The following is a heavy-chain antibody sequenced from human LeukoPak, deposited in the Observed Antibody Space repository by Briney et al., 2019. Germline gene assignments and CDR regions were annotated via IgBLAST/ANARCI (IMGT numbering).Heavy chain of an antibody. CDR1: GYSFTTYW. D-gene: IGHD2-8*01. Sequence: GESLKISCKGSGYSFTTYWIAWVRQMPGKGLEWMGIIYPDDSDTRYSPSFQGQVTISANKSISTAYLQWSSLKASDTAMYYCARLAYCSNDVCYSNYYYSMDVWGEGTTVTVSS. V-gene: IGHV5-51*01. J-gene: IGHJ6*03. CDR3: ARLAYCSNDVCYSNYYYSMDV. CDR2: IYPDDSDT.